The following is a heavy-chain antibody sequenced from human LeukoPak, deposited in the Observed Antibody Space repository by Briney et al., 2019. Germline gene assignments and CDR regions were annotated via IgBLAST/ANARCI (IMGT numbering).Heavy chain of an antibody. CDR3: AGTYSSGWAVYYYYGMDV. Sequence: KPSETLSLTCTVSGGSISTYYWSWVRQPPGKGREWLGYIYYSGTTNYNPSLKSRVTIPVDTPKNQVSLKLTSVTAADTAVYYCAGTYSSGWAVYYYYGMDVWGQGTTVSVSS. V-gene: IGHV4-59*01. J-gene: IGHJ6*02. D-gene: IGHD6-19*01. CDR2: IYYSGTT. CDR1: GGSISTYY.